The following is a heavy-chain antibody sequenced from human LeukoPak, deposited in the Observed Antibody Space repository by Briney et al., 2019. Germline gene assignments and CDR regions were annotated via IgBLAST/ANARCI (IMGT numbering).Heavy chain of an antibody. J-gene: IGHJ4*02. D-gene: IGHD2-15*01. CDR1: GFTFSSYS. CDR2: ISSSSNYI. V-gene: IGHV3-21*04. CDR3: ARAPVTSCRGAICYPFDY. Sequence: GGSLRLSCAASGFTFSSYSMNWVRQAPGKGLEWVSSISSSSNYIYYADSVRGRFTISRDNSKNTVYLQMNSLRAEDAAVYYCARAPVTSCRGAICYPFDYWGPGILVTVSS.